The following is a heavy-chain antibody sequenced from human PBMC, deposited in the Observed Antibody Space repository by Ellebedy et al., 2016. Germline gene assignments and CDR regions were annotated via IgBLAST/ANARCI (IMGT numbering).Heavy chain of an antibody. CDR2: INHSGST. Sequence: SETLSLTCAVYGGPFSGYYWNWIRQPPGKGLEWIGEINHSGSTNYNPSLTSRVTISVDTSKNQFSLKLSSVTAADTAVYYCARPRGGAQGDDYYNGMDVWGQGTTVTVSS. CDR3: ARPRGGAQGDDYYNGMDV. V-gene: IGHV4-34*01. CDR1: GGPFSGYY. D-gene: IGHD3-16*01. J-gene: IGHJ6*02.